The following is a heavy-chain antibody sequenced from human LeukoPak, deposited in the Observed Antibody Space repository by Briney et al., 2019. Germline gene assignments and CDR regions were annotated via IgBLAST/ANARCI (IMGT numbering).Heavy chain of an antibody. CDR1: GITFSNYA. D-gene: IGHD5-18*01. Sequence: GGSLRLSCVASGITFSNYAVSWVRQAPEEGLDWVSVISGSAHKIRYADSVKGRFTISRDNSENIVYLQMNNLRVEDTAVYYCAGRPTGYSSGYIHWGQGTLVTVSS. V-gene: IGHV3-23*01. J-gene: IGHJ4*02. CDR2: ISGSAHKI. CDR3: AGRPTGYSSGYIH.